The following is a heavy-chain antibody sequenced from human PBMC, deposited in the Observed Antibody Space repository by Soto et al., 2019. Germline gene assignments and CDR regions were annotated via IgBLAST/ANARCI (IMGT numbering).Heavy chain of an antibody. CDR2: IYPGDSDT. J-gene: IGHJ3*02. CDR1: GYSFTSYW. D-gene: IGHD2-8*01. CDR3: ARHGYCTNGVCSGIAAFDI. Sequence: GESLKISCKGSGYSFTSYWIGWVRQMPGKGLEWMGIIYPGDSDTRYSPSFQGQVTISADKSISTAYLQWSSLKALDTAMYYCARHGYCTNGVCSGIAAFDIWGQGTMVTVSS. V-gene: IGHV5-51*01.